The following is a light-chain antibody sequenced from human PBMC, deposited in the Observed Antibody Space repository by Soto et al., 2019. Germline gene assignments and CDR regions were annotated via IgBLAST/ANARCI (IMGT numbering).Light chain of an antibody. CDR2: DAS. CDR1: QSISSW. V-gene: IGKV1-5*01. J-gene: IGKJ1*01. CDR3: QQYNSYPWT. Sequence: IQMTQSPSTLSASLGDRVTITCRASQSISSWLAWYQQKPGKAPKLLIYDASSLESGVPSRFSGSGSGTEFTLTITSLQTDDFATYYCQQYNSYPWTFGQGTKVDIK.